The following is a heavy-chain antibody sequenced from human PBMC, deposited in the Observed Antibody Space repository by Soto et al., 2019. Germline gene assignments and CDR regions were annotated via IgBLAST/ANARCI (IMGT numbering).Heavy chain of an antibody. Sequence: QLQMQESGSGLVKPSQTLSLTCAVSGGSISSGGYSWSWIRQPPGKGLEWIGYIYHSGSTYYNPYFKIRATISLNRSKNHFSLTLSSVTAADTAVYYCALGITTVTTSGDWGQGTLVTFSS. CDR2: IYHSGST. J-gene: IGHJ4*02. V-gene: IGHV4-30-2*01. CDR1: GGSISSGGYS. CDR3: ALGITTVTTSGD. D-gene: IGHD4-17*01.